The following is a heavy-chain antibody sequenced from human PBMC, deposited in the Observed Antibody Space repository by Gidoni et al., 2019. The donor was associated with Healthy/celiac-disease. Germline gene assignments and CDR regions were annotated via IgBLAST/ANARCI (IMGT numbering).Heavy chain of an antibody. V-gene: IGHV3-49*05. Sequence: EVQLVESGSGLVKPGPSLTVFCTASGFTSGDYAMSWFRQAPGKGLEWVGFIRSKAYGGKTEYAASVKGRFTISIDDSKSIAYLQMNSLKTDDTAVYYCTRDNLGRWLQLRSYFDYWGQGTLVTVSS. D-gene: IGHD5-12*01. J-gene: IGHJ4*02. CDR1: GFTSGDYA. CDR3: TRDNLGRWLQLRSYFDY. CDR2: IRSKAYGGKT.